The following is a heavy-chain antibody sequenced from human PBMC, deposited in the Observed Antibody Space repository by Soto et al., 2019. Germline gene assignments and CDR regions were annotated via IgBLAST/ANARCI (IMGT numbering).Heavy chain of an antibody. CDR3: ARGGISHWAYFYYMDV. Sequence: SDTLSLTFAVYSGSLSDYFWIWILQPPLISLEWIGEINHLGSINYNPSLKSRVTMSVDTSKNQFSLTLNSVTAADTATYYCARGGISHWAYFYYMDVWDRGTTVTVSS. CDR2: INHLGSI. D-gene: IGHD2-21*01. J-gene: IGHJ6*03. V-gene: IGHV4-34*01. CDR1: SGSLSDYF.